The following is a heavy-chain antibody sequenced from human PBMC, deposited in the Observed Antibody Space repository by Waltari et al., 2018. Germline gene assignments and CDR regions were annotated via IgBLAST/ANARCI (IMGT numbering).Heavy chain of an antibody. V-gene: IGHV4-4*07. J-gene: IGHJ3*02. Sequence: QVQLQESGPGLVKPSETLSLTCPVSGGSISSYYWSWIRQPAGKGLEWIGRIYTSGSTNYNPSLKSRVTMSVDTSKNQFSLKLSSVTAADTAVYYCARVQYYDFWSGYSHDAFDIWGQGTMVTVSS. D-gene: IGHD3-3*01. CDR3: ARVQYYDFWSGYSHDAFDI. CDR1: GGSISSYY. CDR2: IYTSGST.